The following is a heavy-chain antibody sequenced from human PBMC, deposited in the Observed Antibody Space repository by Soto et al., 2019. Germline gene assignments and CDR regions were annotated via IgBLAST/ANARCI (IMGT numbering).Heavy chain of an antibody. CDR3: ARDYYDSSGSYYWYFDL. Sequence: QVQLVQSGAEVKKPGSSVKVSCKASGGTFSSYAISWVRQAPGQGLEWMGGIIPIFGTANYAQKFQGRVTITADESTRTAYMELSSLRSEDMAVYYCARDYYDSSGSYYWYFDLWGRGTLVTVSS. J-gene: IGHJ2*01. V-gene: IGHV1-69*01. CDR2: IIPIFGTA. CDR1: GGTFSSYA. D-gene: IGHD3-22*01.